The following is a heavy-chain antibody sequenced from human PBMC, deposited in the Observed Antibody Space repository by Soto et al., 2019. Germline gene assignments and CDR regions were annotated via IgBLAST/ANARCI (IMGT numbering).Heavy chain of an antibody. Sequence: SETLSLTCTVSGGSISSSSYYWGWIRQPPERGLEWIGSIYFRGSTYYNPSLKSRVTISVDTSKNQFSLKLSSVTAADTAVYYCARVSGSYYYGMDVWGQGTTVTVSS. D-gene: IGHD1-26*01. CDR2: IYFRGST. CDR1: GGSISSSSYY. CDR3: ARVSGSYYYGMDV. J-gene: IGHJ6*02. V-gene: IGHV4-39*07.